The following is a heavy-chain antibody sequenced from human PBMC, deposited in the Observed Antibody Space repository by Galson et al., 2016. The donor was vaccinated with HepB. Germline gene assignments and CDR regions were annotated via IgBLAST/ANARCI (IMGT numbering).Heavy chain of an antibody. CDR2: ISGSGGTT. Sequence: SLRLSCAASGFTFSSYAMNWVRQPPGKGLEWVSSISGSGGTTYYADSLKGRFTISRDNSKSTLYLLMTSLTAEDTAVYYCAKDRTLLVWLEMEPDDALDIWGQGTMVTVSS. D-gene: IGHD3-10*01. CDR3: AKDRTLLVWLEMEPDDALDI. CDR1: GFTFSSYA. V-gene: IGHV3-23*01. J-gene: IGHJ3*02.